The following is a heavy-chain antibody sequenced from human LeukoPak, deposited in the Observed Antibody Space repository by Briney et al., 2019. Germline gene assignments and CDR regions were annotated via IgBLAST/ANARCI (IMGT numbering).Heavy chain of an antibody. V-gene: IGHV1-58*02. CDR3: AREYGSGSYLTYGYYYGMDV. CDR2: IVVGSGNT. CDR1: GFTFTSSA. D-gene: IGHD3-10*01. J-gene: IGHJ6*02. Sequence: GTSVKVSCKASGFTFTSSAMQWVRQARGQRLEWIGWIVVGSGNTNYAQKFQERVTITRDMSTSTAYMELSSLRSEDTAVYYCAREYGSGSYLTYGYYYGMDVWGQGTTVTVSS.